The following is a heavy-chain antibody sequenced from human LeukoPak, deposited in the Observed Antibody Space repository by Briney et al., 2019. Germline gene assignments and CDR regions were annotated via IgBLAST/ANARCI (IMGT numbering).Heavy chain of an antibody. CDR1: GFTFINYG. CDR2: IRYDGSNK. J-gene: IGHJ4*02. V-gene: IGHV3-30*02. Sequence: GGSLRLSCAASGFTFINYGMHWVRQAPGKGLEWVAFIRYDGSNKYYADSVKGRFTISRDNAKNSLYLQMNSLRAEDTAVYYCTRVASYDILTGYYTLHYDYWGQGTLVTVSS. CDR3: TRVASYDILTGYYTLHYDY. D-gene: IGHD3-9*01.